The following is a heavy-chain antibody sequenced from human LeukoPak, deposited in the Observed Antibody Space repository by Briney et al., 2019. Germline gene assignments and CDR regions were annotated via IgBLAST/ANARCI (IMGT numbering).Heavy chain of an antibody. V-gene: IGHV1-2*02. CDR2: INPVSGGT. CDR1: GFTFTDYY. D-gene: IGHD3-3*01. Sequence: ASLTVSCKASGFTFTDYYMHWVRQAPGQGPEWMGWINPVSGGTDFAQKFQGRVTFSRDLSITTVYMDLRRLRFDDTAVYYCARDRSRVLDYWGQGTVVTVSP. J-gene: IGHJ4*02. CDR3: ARDRSRVLDY.